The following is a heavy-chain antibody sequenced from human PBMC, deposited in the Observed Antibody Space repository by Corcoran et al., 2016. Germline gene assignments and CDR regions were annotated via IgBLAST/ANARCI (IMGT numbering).Heavy chain of an antibody. CDR1: GFPFSSYW. V-gene: IGHV3-74*01. D-gene: IGHD2-15*01. J-gene: IGHJ4*02. CDR2: SNSDGSST. CDR3: ARVSVVGAAFDY. Sequence: EVQLVESGGGLVQPGGSLRLSCAASGFPFSSYWMHWVRQAPGKGLVWVSRSNSDGSSTSYADSVKGRFTISRDNAKNTLYLQMNSLRAEDTAVYYCARVSVVGAAFDYWGQGTLVTVSS.